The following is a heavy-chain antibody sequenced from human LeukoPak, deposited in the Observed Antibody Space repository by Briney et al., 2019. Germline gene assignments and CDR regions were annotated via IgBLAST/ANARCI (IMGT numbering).Heavy chain of an antibody. J-gene: IGHJ6*03. CDR3: ARAYSANIVVVPAAMSYYYYYYMDV. CDR1: GGTFSSYA. CDR2: IIPIFGTA. Sequence: SVKVSCKASGGTFSSYAISWVRQAPGQGLEWMGGIIPIFGTANYAQKFQGRVTITADESTSTAYMELSSLRSEDTAVYYCARAYSANIVVVPAAMSYYYYYYMDVWGKGTTVTVSS. D-gene: IGHD2-2*01. V-gene: IGHV1-69*01.